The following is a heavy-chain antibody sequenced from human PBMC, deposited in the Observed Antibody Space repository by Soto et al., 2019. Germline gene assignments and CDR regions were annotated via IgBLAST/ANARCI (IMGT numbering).Heavy chain of an antibody. CDR3: ARDRRLYDY. CDR2: IYNSVDT. CDR1: GGSISNFY. J-gene: IGHJ4*02. V-gene: IGHV4-59*01. Sequence: PSETLSLTCTVSGGSISNFYWTWIRQPPGKGLEWIGYIYNSVDTTYNPSLKSRVTISVDTSKNQFSLNLSSVTTADTAVYYCARDRRLYDYWGQGTLVTVSS.